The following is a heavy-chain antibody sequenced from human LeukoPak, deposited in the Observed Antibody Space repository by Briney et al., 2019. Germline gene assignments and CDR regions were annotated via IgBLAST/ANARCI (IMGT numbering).Heavy chain of an antibody. J-gene: IGHJ3*02. CDR2: IKSKTDGGTT. V-gene: IGHV3-15*01. Sequence: PGRSLRLSCAASGFTFSNVWMNWVRQAPGKGLEWVGRIKSKTDGGTTNYAAPVKGRFTISRDDSKNTLYLQMNSLKTEDTAVYYCTTAVVRGLNAFDIWGRGTMVTVSS. D-gene: IGHD3-10*01. CDR3: TTAVVRGLNAFDI. CDR1: GFTFSNVW.